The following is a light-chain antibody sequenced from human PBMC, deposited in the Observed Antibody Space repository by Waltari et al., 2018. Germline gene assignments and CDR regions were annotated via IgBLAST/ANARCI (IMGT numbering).Light chain of an antibody. CDR1: QSLSSS. V-gene: IGKV3-11*01. Sequence: EIVLTQSPGTLSLSPGERVTLSCRASQSLSSSLAWYQQRPGQAPRLLIYDVSNRASGIPARFSGSGSGTDFTLTISSLEPEDFAVYYCQQRTNRPRMYTFGQGTKLEI. CDR2: DVS. J-gene: IGKJ2*01. CDR3: QQRTNRPRMYT.